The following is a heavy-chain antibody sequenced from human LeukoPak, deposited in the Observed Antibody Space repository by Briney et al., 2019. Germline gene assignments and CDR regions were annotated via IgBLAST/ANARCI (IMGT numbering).Heavy chain of an antibody. V-gene: IGHV3-13*05. CDR3: ARSGSYSTGFDY. Sequence: GGSLKLSCAASGFTFSSYDMYWGRQATGQGLEWVSGIGTGGDPSYPGSVKGRFTISRENGKNSLYLQMNSLRAGDTAVYYCARSGSYSTGFDYWGQGTLVTVSS. D-gene: IGHD1-26*01. J-gene: IGHJ4*02. CDR1: GFTFSSYD. CDR2: IGTGGDP.